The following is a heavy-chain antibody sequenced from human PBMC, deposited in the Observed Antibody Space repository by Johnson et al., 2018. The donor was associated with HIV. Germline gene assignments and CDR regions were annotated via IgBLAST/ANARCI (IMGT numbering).Heavy chain of an antibody. CDR3: ARPIARGASDI. Sequence: VQLVESGGGLVQPGGSLRLSCAASGFTVSSNYMSWVRQAPGKGLEWVSVIYTGGSTYYADTVKGRFTISRDNSKNTLYLQMNSLRAEDTAVYYCARPIARGASDIWGQGTMVTVSS. CDR2: IYTGGST. V-gene: IGHV3-66*04. D-gene: IGHD3-10*01. CDR1: GFTVSSNY. J-gene: IGHJ3*02.